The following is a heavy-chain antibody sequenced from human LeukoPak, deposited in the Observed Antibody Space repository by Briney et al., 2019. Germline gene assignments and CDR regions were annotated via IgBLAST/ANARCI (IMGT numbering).Heavy chain of an antibody. J-gene: IGHJ4*02. Sequence: ASVKVSCKASGYTFTGYYMHWVRQAPGQGLEWMGWMNPNSGNTGYAQKFQGRVTMTRNTSISTAYMELSSLRSEDTAVYYCARGRAAAVDYWGQGTLVTVSS. CDR2: MNPNSGNT. CDR3: ARGRAAAVDY. V-gene: IGHV1-8*02. CDR1: GYTFTGYY. D-gene: IGHD6-13*01.